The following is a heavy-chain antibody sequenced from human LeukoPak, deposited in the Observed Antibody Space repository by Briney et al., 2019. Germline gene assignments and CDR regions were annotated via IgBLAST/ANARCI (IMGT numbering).Heavy chain of an antibody. V-gene: IGHV1-69*13. CDR3: ATFRVQVISGAFDI. Sequence: AASVKVSCKASGGTFSSYAISWVRQAPGQGLEWMGGIIPIFGTANYAQKFQGRVTITADESTSTAYMELSSLRSEDTAAYYCATFRVQVISGAFDIWGQGTMVTVSS. CDR1: GGTFSSYA. D-gene: IGHD3-10*01. J-gene: IGHJ3*02. CDR2: IIPIFGTA.